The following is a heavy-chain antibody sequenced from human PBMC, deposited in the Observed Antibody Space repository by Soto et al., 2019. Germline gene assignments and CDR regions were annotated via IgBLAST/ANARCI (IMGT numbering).Heavy chain of an antibody. Sequence: SLRLSCASSGFTFSDYYMSWIRQAPWKWLEWVSYISSSGSTIYYADSVKGRFTISRDNAKNSLYLQMNSLRAEDTAVYYCARDIAAAGTLFDYWGQGTLVTVSS. CDR2: ISSSGSTI. V-gene: IGHV3-11*01. D-gene: IGHD6-13*01. CDR3: ARDIAAAGTLFDY. J-gene: IGHJ4*02. CDR1: GFTFSDYY.